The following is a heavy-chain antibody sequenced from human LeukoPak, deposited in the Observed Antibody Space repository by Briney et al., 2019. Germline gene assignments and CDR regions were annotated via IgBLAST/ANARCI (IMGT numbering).Heavy chain of an antibody. CDR2: IYTSGST. V-gene: IGHV4-61*02. CDR1: GNSISSGDYY. J-gene: IGHJ3*02. CDR3: ARHKYSSGWPPEGAFDI. D-gene: IGHD6-19*01. Sequence: SQTLSLTCTVSGNSISSGDYYWSWIRQPAGKGLEWIGRIYTSGSTTYNPSLKSRVTISGDTSENQFSLKLSSVTAADTAVYYCARHKYSSGWPPEGAFDIWGQGTMVTVSS.